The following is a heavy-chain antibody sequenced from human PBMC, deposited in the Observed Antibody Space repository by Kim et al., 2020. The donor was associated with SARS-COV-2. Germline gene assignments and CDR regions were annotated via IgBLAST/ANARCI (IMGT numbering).Heavy chain of an antibody. J-gene: IGHJ4*02. CDR1: GYTLTELS. Sequence: ASVKVSCKVSGYTLTELSMHWVRQAPGKGLEWMGGFDPEDGETIYAQKFQGRVTMTEDTSTDTAYMELSSLRSEDTAVYYCATTGAYYYDSSGYVFWGQGTLVTVSS. CDR3: ATTGAYYYDSSGYVF. D-gene: IGHD3-22*01. CDR2: FDPEDGET. V-gene: IGHV1-24*01.